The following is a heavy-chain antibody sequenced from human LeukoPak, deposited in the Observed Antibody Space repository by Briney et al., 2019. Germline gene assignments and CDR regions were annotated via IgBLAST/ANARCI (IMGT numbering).Heavy chain of an antibody. CDR3: AQGAYCGGDCYSPYYFDY. J-gene: IGHJ4*02. CDR2: ISGDGGST. V-gene: IGHV3-23*01. CDR1: GFTFNDYA. D-gene: IGHD2-21*02. Sequence: GGSLRLSCAASGFTFNDYAMHWVRQAPGKGLEWVSLISGDGGSTYYADSVKGRFTISRDNSKNTLYLQMNSLRAEDTAVYYCAQGAYCGGDCYSPYYFDYWGQGTLVTVSS.